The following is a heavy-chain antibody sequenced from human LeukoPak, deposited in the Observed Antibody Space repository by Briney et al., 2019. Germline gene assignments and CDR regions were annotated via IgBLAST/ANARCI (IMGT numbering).Heavy chain of an antibody. CDR1: GGTFISYA. CDR2: IITIFGTA. Sequence: SVKVSCKASGGTFISYAISGVGQARGQGRDWVGGIITIFGTANYVWKFHGRVTITSEESTRTVYMELSSLRSEDAVVYYCAGAHYYGDYRDYWGQGTLVTASS. CDR3: AGAHYYGDYRDY. V-gene: IGHV1-69*13. D-gene: IGHD3-22*01. J-gene: IGHJ4*02.